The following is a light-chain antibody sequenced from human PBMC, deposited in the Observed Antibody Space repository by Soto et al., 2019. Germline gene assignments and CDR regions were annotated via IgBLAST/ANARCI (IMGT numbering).Light chain of an antibody. Sequence: QSVLTQPPSVSAAPGQRVTISCSGRSSNIGDNPASWYQHLPGTAPKLLIYDNDKRPSGIPDRFSGSKSGTSATLGITGLQTGDEADYYCGSWDNSLSVVVFGGGTKRTVL. CDR3: GSWDNSLSVVV. J-gene: IGLJ3*02. CDR1: SSNIGDNP. CDR2: DND. V-gene: IGLV1-51*01.